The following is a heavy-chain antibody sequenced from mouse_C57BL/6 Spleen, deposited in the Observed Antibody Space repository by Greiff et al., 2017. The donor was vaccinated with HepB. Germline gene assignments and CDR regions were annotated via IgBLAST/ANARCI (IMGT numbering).Heavy chain of an antibody. Sequence: QVQLQQPGAELVRPGSSVKLSCKASGYTFTSYWMDWVKQRPGQGLEWIGNIYPSDSETHYNQKFKDKATLTVDKSSSTAYMQLSSLTSEDSAVYYCARGRLTGDWYFDVWGTGTTVTVSS. CDR1: GYTFTSYW. CDR2: IYPSDSET. D-gene: IGHD4-1*01. CDR3: ARGRLTGDWYFDV. J-gene: IGHJ1*03. V-gene: IGHV1-61*01.